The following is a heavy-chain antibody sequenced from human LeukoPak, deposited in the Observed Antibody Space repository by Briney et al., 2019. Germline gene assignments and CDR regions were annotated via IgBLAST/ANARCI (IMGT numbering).Heavy chain of an antibody. CDR3: AKGYDSNGYYLYAFDI. CDR2: ISWNSGSI. Sequence: GRSLRLSCAVSGFTFDDYAMHWVRQAPGKGLEWVSGISWNSGSIVHTDSVKGRFTISRDNAKNSLYLQMNSLRAEDMALYYCAKGYDSNGYYLYAFDIWGQGTMVTVSS. V-gene: IGHV3-9*03. J-gene: IGHJ3*02. CDR1: GFTFDDYA. D-gene: IGHD3-22*01.